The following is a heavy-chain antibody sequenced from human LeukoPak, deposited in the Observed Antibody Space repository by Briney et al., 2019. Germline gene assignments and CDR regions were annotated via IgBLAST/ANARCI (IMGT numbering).Heavy chain of an antibody. V-gene: IGHV4-59*01. CDR3: ARDLDWFDP. CDR2: IYYSGST. J-gene: IGHJ5*02. CDR1: GGPISSYY. Sequence: SETLSLTCTVSGGPISSYYWSWIRQPPGKGLEWIGYIYYSGSTNYNPSLKSRVTISVDTSKNQFSLKLSSVTAADTAVYYCARDLDWFDPWGQGTLVTVSS.